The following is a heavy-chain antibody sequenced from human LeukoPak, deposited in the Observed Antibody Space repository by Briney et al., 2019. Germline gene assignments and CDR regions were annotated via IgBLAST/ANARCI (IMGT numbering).Heavy chain of an antibody. D-gene: IGHD1-26*01. CDR1: GFTFSSSG. J-gene: IGHJ4*02. CDR3: AKVVGATTFDY. V-gene: IGHV3-30*02. CDR2: IRSDGSNK. Sequence: PGGSLRLSCAASGFTFSSSGIHWVRQAPGKGLEWVAFIRSDGSNKYYGDSVKGRFTISRDNSKNTLYLQMNSLRAEDTALYHCAKVVGATTFDYWGQGTLVTVSS.